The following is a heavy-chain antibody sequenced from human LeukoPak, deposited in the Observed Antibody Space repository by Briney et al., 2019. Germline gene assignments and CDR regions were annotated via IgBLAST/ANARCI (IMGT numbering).Heavy chain of an antibody. V-gene: IGHV4-59*01. CDR3: ARGQDDGYFDS. CDR2: IYYSGST. CDR1: GDSISSYY. Sequence: SETLSLTCTVSGDSISSYYWSWIRQPPGKGLEWIGYIYYSGSTNYNPSLKSRVTISVDTSKNQFSLKLSSVTAADTAVYYCARGQDDGYFDSWGQGTLVTVSS. D-gene: IGHD2-15*01. J-gene: IGHJ4*02.